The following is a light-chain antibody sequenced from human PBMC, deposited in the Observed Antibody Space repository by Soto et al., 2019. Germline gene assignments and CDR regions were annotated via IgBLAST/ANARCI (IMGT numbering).Light chain of an antibody. Sequence: QSALTQPRSVSGSPGQSVTISCSGTSADIGDSNYVSWYQQHPGKAPKLVIYDVNKRTSGVPARFSGSKSGNTASLIISGLQAEDEADYYCCSYGGSDTWALLGGGTKVTVL. CDR3: CSYGGSDTWAL. CDR2: DVN. V-gene: IGLV2-11*01. J-gene: IGLJ2*01. CDR1: SADIGDSNY.